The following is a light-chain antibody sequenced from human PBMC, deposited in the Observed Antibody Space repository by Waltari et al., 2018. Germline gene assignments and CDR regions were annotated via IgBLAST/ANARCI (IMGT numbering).Light chain of an antibody. J-gene: IGKJ1*01. V-gene: IGKV3-15*01. CDR2: CAS. CDR3: QQYSNWPET. CDR1: QNGNSK. Sequence: EIVMTQSPATLSVSPGERATLSCRTSQNGNSKLAWYQHKPGQAPRLLVYCASTRATDIPASFIGSGSGTEFTLTISSLQSEDFAVYYCQQYSNWPETFGQGTKVEIK.